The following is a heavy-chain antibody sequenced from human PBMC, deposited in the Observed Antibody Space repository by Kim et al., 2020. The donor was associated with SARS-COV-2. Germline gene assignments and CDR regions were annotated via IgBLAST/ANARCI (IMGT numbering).Heavy chain of an antibody. CDR3: ATDRSIFGIDSYFDY. J-gene: IGHJ4*02. CDR1: GFTFSSYA. D-gene: IGHD3-3*01. CDR2: ISGSGGST. V-gene: IGHV3-23*01. Sequence: GGSLRLSCAASGFTFSSYAMSWVRQAPGKGLEWVSAISGSGGSTYYADSVKGRFTISRDNSKNTLHLQMNSLRAEDTAVYYCATDRSIFGIDSYFDYWGQGTLVTVSS.